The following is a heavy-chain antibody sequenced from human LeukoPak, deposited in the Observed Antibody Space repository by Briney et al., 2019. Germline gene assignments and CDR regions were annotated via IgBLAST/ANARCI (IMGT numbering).Heavy chain of an antibody. D-gene: IGHD6-13*01. V-gene: IGHV4-39*07. J-gene: IGHJ4*02. CDR1: GDSLSGSTYY. CDR3: ASDQNNISWYFF. CDR2: VHLGGRGNA. Sequence: SETLSLTCSVSGDSLSGSTYYWAWIRQPPGKGPQWIGSVHLGGRGNANYNPSLRSRVAISVDTSKNQFSLKLSSVTAADTAVYYCASDQNNISWYFFWGQGTLVTVSS.